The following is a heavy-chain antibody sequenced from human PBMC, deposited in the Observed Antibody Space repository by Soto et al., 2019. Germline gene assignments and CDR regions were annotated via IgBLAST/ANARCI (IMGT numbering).Heavy chain of an antibody. Sequence: QVQLQQWGAGLLKPSETLSLTCAIYGGSFSNYYWNWIRQPPGKGLEWMGKINHNGSTNYSPSLKSRLTISVDTSKNQFSLELISVTAADTAVYFCGRGRGYSNAWGSYYSGMDVWGQGTTVTVSS. V-gene: IGHV4-34*01. J-gene: IGHJ6*02. D-gene: IGHD6-19*01. CDR2: INHNGST. CDR3: GRGRGYSNAWGSYYSGMDV. CDR1: GGSFSNYY.